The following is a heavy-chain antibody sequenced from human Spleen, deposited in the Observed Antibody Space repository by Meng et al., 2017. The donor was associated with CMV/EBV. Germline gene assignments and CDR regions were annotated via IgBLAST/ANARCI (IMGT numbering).Heavy chain of an antibody. D-gene: IGHD6-6*01. CDR2: TYYRSKWYN. CDR1: GDSVSSNRAA. Sequence: SGDSVSSNRAAWNWIRQSPSRGLEWLGRTYYRSKWYNDYAVSVKSRITINPDTSKNQFSLQLNSVTPEDTAVYYCTRHSSSSDAFDIWGQGTMVTVSS. V-gene: IGHV6-1*01. J-gene: IGHJ3*02. CDR3: TRHSSSSDAFDI.